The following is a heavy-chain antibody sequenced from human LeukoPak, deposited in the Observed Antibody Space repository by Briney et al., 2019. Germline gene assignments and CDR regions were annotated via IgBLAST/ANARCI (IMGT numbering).Heavy chain of an antibody. CDR2: IIPMFGTA. CDR1: GYTFTSYG. D-gene: IGHD2-2*01. V-gene: IGHV1-69*13. J-gene: IGHJ3*02. Sequence: ASVKVSCKASGYTFTSYGISWVRQAPGQVLEWMGGIIPMFGTANYAQKFQGRVTIAADESTSTAYMELSSLRSEDTAVYYCARQYCSSTSCWDDDAFDIWGQGTMVTVSS. CDR3: ARQYCSSTSCWDDDAFDI.